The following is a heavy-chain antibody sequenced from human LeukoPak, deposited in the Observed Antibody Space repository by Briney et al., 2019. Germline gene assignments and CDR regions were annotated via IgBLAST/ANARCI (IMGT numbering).Heavy chain of an antibody. CDR1: GYTFTGYY. Sequence: GASVKVSCKASGYTFTGYYMHWVRQAPGQGLEWMGRINPNSGGTNYAQKFQGRVTMTRDTSISTAYMELSRLTSDDTAVYYCATDAYYYDSSGYSTSVHHFDYWGQGTLVTVSS. CDR3: ATDAYYYDSSGYSTSVHHFDY. D-gene: IGHD3-22*01. J-gene: IGHJ4*02. V-gene: IGHV1-2*06. CDR2: INPNSGGT.